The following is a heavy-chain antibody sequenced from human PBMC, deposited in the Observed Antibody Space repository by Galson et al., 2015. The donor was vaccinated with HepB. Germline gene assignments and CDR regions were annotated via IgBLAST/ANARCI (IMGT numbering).Heavy chain of an antibody. J-gene: IGHJ4*02. V-gene: IGHV1-2*04. CDR3: ARGIAVAGKGYFDY. CDR2: INPNSGGT. CDR1: GYTFTSYY. D-gene: IGHD6-19*01. Sequence: SVKVSCKASGYTFTSYYMHWVRQAPGQGLEWMGWINPNSGGTNYAQKFQGWVTMTRDTSISTAYMELSRLRSDDTAMYYCARGIAVAGKGYFDYWGQGTLVTVSS.